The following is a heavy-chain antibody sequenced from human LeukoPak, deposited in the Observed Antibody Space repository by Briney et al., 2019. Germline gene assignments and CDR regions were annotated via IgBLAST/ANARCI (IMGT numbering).Heavy chain of an antibody. Sequence: PSETLSLTCTVSGGSISSYYWSWIRQPPGKGLEWIAYIYYSGSTNYNPSPKSRVTISADTSKNQFSLKLSSVTAADTAVYYCARRGYTSSTYYFDYWGQGTLVTVSS. CDR2: IYYSGST. CDR3: ARRGYTSSTYYFDY. D-gene: IGHD6-13*01. J-gene: IGHJ4*02. V-gene: IGHV4-59*08. CDR1: GGSISSYY.